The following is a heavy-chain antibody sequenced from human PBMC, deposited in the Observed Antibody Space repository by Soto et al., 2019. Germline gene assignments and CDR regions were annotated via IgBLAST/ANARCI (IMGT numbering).Heavy chain of an antibody. Sequence: SSETLSLTCTVSGVSISSYYWSWIRQPPGKGLEWIGNIYYTGSTSYNPSLKSRVTISLDTSKNQFSLKVNSVTAADTAVYYCARGEGAAPGILPAAINWFDPWGQGTMVTVS. CDR3: ARGEGAAPGILPAAINWFDP. CDR1: GVSISSYY. V-gene: IGHV4-59*01. J-gene: IGHJ5*02. CDR2: IYYTGST. D-gene: IGHD2-2*02.